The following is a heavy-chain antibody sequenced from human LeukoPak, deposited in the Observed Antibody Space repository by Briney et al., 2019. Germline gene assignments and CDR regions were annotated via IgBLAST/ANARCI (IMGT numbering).Heavy chain of an antibody. Sequence: PGGSLRLSCAASGFTFSSYAMHWVRQAPGKGLEWVSSISGASSYISYTDSVKGRFTISRDNAKNSLYLQMNSLRAEDTAVYYCATYDSTYWGQGTQVTVSS. V-gene: IGHV3-21*01. CDR3: ATYDSTY. J-gene: IGHJ4*02. D-gene: IGHD3-3*01. CDR1: GFTFSSYA. CDR2: ISGASSYI.